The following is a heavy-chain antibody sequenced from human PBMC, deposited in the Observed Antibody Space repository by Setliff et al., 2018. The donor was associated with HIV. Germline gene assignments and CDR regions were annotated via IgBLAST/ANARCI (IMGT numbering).Heavy chain of an antibody. J-gene: IGHJ4*02. Sequence: GGSLRLSCVASGFDFEDYGMSWVRHTPGKGLEWVSGISWSGDRVDYADSVKGRFTISRDNARDSLYLQMRGLRLEDTAMYYCVRAGRPFRGAMTGLTYDFWGQGALVTVSS. CDR3: VRAGRPFRGAMTGLTYDF. CDR1: GFDFEDYG. V-gene: IGHV3-20*04. CDR2: ISWSGDRV. D-gene: IGHD2-2*01.